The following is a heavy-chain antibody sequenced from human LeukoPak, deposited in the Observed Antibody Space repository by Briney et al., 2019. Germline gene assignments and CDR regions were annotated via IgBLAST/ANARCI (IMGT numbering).Heavy chain of an antibody. CDR1: GYIFTTYD. J-gene: IGHJ4*02. CDR3: ARGYYDTNGYYYRLDF. D-gene: IGHD3-22*01. V-gene: IGHV1-8*01. CDR2: MNPNRGNT. Sequence: GASVTLSCKASGYIFTTYDINWVRQAPGQGLEWMGWMNPNRGNTGYAQKFQGRVTMTRNTSISTAYMELSSLRSEDTAVYYCARGYYDTNGYYYRLDFWGQGTLVTVSS.